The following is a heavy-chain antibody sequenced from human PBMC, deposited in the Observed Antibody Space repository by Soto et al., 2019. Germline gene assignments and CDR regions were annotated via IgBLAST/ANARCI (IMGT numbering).Heavy chain of an antibody. J-gene: IGHJ4*01. CDR2: IYPHDSDT. CDR1: RYNFNYYW. CDR3: AIHGREGENYYFEY. V-gene: IGHV5-51*01. D-gene: IGHD1-1*01. Sequence: HGESLKISCKGSRYNFNYYWIAGVRQMPGKGLELLGLIYPHDSDTRYSPSFQGQVTISDDKSISTAYLQWRSPKTSDTAMYYCAIHGREGENYYFEYLGHGIPVIVS.